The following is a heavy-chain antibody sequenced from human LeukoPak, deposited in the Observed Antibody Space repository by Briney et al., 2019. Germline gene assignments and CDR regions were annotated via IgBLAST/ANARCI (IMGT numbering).Heavy chain of an antibody. CDR3: TTEYGSGPIYYFDY. CDR1: GFTFSNAW. J-gene: IGHJ4*02. CDR2: IKSKTNGGTT. D-gene: IGHD3-10*01. V-gene: IGHV3-15*01. Sequence: PGGSLRLSCAASGFTFSNAWMSWVRQAPGKGLEWVGRIKSKTNGGTTDYAAPAKGRFTVSRDDSKNMLYLQMNSLKTEGTALYYCTTEYGSGPIYYFDYWGQGTLVTVPS.